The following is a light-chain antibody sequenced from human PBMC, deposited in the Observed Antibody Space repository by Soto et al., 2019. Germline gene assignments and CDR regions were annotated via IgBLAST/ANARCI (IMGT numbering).Light chain of an antibody. Sequence: QPASVSGSPGQSITISCTGTSSDVGGYNYVSWYQQHPGKAPKLMIYEVSNRPSGVSNRFSGSKSGNTASLTISGLQAEDEADYYCSSYTSSSPSLVFGTGTKVTVL. CDR2: EVS. J-gene: IGLJ1*01. CDR3: SSYTSSSPSLV. CDR1: SSDVGGYNY. V-gene: IGLV2-14*01.